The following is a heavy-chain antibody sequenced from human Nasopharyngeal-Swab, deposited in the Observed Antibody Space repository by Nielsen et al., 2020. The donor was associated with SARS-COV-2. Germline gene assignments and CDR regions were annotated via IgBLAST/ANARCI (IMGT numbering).Heavy chain of an antibody. CDR3: ASVPLGYCSSTSCYAFDY. V-gene: IGHV1-8*02. CDR2: MNPNSGNT. Sequence: ASVKVSCKASGYTFISYSITWVRQAPGQGLEWMGWMNPNSGNTGYAQKFQGRVTMTRNTSISTAYMELSSLRSEDTAVYYCASVPLGYCSSTSCYAFDYWGQGTLVTVSS. D-gene: IGHD2-2*01. J-gene: IGHJ4*02. CDR1: GYTFISYS.